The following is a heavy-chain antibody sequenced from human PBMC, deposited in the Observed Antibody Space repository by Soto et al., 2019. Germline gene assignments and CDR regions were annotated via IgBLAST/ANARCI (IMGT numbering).Heavy chain of an antibody. J-gene: IGHJ4*02. CDR2: ISYDGSNR. CDR3: AKLPVRKLSGGSYGFDY. CDR1: GVTFSDYG. Sequence: GGSLRLSCAASGVTFSDYGMHWVRQAPGKGLEWVALISYDGSNRYYADSVKGRFTISRDISKHTLYPQMNNLRTEDTAVYYCAKLPVRKLSGGSYGFDYWGQGTLVTVSS. D-gene: IGHD5-18*01. V-gene: IGHV3-30*18.